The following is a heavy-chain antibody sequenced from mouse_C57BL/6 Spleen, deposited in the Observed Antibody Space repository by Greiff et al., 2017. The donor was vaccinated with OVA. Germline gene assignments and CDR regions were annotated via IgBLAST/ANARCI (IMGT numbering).Heavy chain of an antibody. J-gene: IGHJ3*01. Sequence: EVQLVESGGGLVKPGGSLKLSCAASGFTFSSYTMSWVRQTPEKRLAWVATISGGGGNTSYPDSVKGRFTISRDNAKNTLYLQMSRLRSEDTALYYCERKGLTAQVPAWFAYWGQGTLVTVSA. D-gene: IGHD3-2*02. CDR3: ERKGLTAQVPAWFAY. CDR2: ISGGGGNT. CDR1: GFTFSSYT. V-gene: IGHV5-9*01.